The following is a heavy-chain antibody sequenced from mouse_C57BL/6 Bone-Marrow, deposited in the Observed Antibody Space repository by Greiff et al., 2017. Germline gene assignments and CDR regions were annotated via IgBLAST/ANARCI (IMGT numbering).Heavy chain of an antibody. J-gene: IGHJ3*01. D-gene: IGHD1-1*01. CDR1: GYSFTGYY. CDR3: ARSATVPRFAY. CDR2: INPSTGGT. V-gene: IGHV1-42*01. Sequence: EVQLQQSGPELVKPGASVKISCKASGYSFTGYYMNWVKQSPEKSLEWIGEINPSTGGTTYNQKFKAKATLTVDKSSSTAYMQLKSLTSEDSAVYYCARSATVPRFAYWGQGTLVTVSA.